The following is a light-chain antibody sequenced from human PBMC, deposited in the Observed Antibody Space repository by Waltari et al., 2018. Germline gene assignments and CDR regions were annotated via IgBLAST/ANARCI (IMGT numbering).Light chain of an antibody. CDR2: DAS. CDR3: QQRTSWPRT. V-gene: IGKV3-11*01. J-gene: IGKJ1*01. Sequence: EVVLTQSPATLSLSPGERTTLSCRASQSVSSDLMWYQQKPGQAPRLLIYDASNRAPVTPARFSGSGSGTDFTLTISRLEPEDSAVYYCQQRTSWPRTFGQGTKVEIK. CDR1: QSVSSD.